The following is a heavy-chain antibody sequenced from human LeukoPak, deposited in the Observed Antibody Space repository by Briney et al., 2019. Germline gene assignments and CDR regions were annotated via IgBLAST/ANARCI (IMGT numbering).Heavy chain of an antibody. Sequence: GGSLGLSCADSGFTFTIYWIHWVRQAPGKGVGWVSRINSDGRTTNYADSVKGRFTISRDKDKNTLYLQMNSLRAEDTAVYYCAREGIAGDFDYWGQGTLVTVSS. CDR1: GFTFTIYW. J-gene: IGHJ4*02. D-gene: IGHD6-13*01. V-gene: IGHV3-74*01. CDR3: AREGIAGDFDY. CDR2: INSDGRTT.